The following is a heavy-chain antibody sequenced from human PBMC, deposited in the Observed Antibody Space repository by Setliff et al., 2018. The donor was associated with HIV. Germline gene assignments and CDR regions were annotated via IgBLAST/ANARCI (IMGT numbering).Heavy chain of an antibody. CDR3: ARDQGSGYVNWFDP. J-gene: IGHJ5*02. D-gene: IGHD5-18*01. CDR2: IYYTGTT. V-gene: IGHV4-31*03. Sequence: PSETLSLTCSVSGVSMTSGGYYWSWLRQHPVKGLEWIGKIYYTGTTYYNPSLKSRLTISVDASQNQVSLKPTSVTVADTAIYYCARDQGSGYVNWFDPWGQGTLVTVSS. CDR1: GVSMTSGGYY.